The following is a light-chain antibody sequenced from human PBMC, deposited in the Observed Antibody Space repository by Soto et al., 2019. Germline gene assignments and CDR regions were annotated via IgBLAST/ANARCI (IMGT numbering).Light chain of an antibody. J-gene: IGLJ2*01. CDR1: SSDVGSYDI. Sequence: QSAITQPASVSGSPGQSITISCTVTSSDVGSYDIVSWYQHHPGKVPKLMIYEVSKWPSGLSNRFSGSKSGNTTSLTISGIQAEDEADYYCCSYGGSGTRVFGGATKLTVL. CDR2: EVS. V-gene: IGLV2-23*02. CDR3: CSYGGSGTRV.